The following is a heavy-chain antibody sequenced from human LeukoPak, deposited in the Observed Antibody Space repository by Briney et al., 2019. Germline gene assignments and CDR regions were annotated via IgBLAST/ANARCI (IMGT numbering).Heavy chain of an antibody. CDR1: GYTFTSYG. V-gene: IGHV1-18*01. CDR2: ISAYNGNT. D-gene: IGHD4-17*01. CDR3: ARGPYGDPLSN. J-gene: IGHJ4*02. Sequence: GASVTVSCKASGYTFTSYGISRVRQAPAQGLEWMGWISAYNGNTNYAQKLQGRVTMTTDTSTSTAYMELRSLRSDDTAVYYCARGPYGDPLSNWGQGTLVTVSS.